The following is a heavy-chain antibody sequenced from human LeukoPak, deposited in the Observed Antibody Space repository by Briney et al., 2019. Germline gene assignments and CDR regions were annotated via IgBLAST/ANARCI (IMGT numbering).Heavy chain of an antibody. V-gene: IGHV4-39*01. Sequence: SETLSLTCTVSGGSISSSSYYWGWIRQPPGKGLEWIGSIYYSGSTYYNPSLKSRVTISVDTSKNQLSLKLSSVTAADTAVYYCARRKGGSYPNWFDPWGQGTLVTVSS. J-gene: IGHJ5*02. CDR3: ARRKGGSYPNWFDP. CDR2: IYYSGST. CDR1: GGSISSSSYY. D-gene: IGHD1-26*01.